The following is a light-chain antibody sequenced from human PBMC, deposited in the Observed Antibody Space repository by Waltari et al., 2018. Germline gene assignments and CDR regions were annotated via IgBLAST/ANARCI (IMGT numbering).Light chain of an antibody. CDR3: QSYDTSLSVV. CDR1: SSNIGAGSA. Sequence: QSVLTQPPSVSGAPGQRVAISCPGSSSNIGAGSAVHWYQPLPRTAPKLLIYGNNNRPSGVPDRFFGSTYGTSASLAITGLQAEDEADYYCQSYDTSLSVVFGGGTKLTVL. CDR2: GNN. J-gene: IGLJ3*02. V-gene: IGLV1-40*01.